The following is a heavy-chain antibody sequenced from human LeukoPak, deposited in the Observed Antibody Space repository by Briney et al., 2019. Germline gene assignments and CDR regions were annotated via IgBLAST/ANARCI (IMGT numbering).Heavy chain of an antibody. CDR3: ARSDNYVWFDP. CDR2: VYHSGST. CDR1: GGSVSGYY. Sequence: RASETLSLTCAVYGGSVSGYYWSWIRQPPGKGLEWIGEVYHSGSTKHNPSLMSRVTMSVDKSKNQFSLRLSSVTAADTAVYCCARSDNYVWFDPWGQGTLVTVSS. V-gene: IGHV4-34*01. D-gene: IGHD3-10*02. J-gene: IGHJ5*02.